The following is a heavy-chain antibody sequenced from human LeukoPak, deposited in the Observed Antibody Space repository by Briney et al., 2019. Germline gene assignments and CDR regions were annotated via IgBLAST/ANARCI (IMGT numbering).Heavy chain of an antibody. V-gene: IGHV4-61*02. CDR2: IYTSGST. D-gene: IGHD3-22*01. J-gene: IGHJ4*02. CDR1: GNSISSGDNY. CDR3: ARVSRSGYRYFDY. Sequence: SETLSLTCTVSGNSISSGDNYWSWIRQPAGKGLEWIGRIYTSGSTNYNPSLKSRVTISVDTSKNQFSLKLSSVTVADTAVYYCARVSRSGYRYFDYWGQGILVTVSS.